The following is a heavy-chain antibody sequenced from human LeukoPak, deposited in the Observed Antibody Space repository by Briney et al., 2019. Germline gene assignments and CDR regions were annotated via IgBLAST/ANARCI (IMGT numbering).Heavy chain of an antibody. CDR2: ISAYNGNT. Sequence: GASVKVSCKASGYTFTSYGISWVRQAPGQGLEWMGWISAYNGNTNYAQKLQGRVTMTTDTSTSTAYMELRSLRSDDTAVYYCARAHPRWSGRPTGDYWGQGTLVTVSS. D-gene: IGHD3-3*01. CDR3: ARAHPRWSGRPTGDY. CDR1: GYTFTSYG. V-gene: IGHV1-18*01. J-gene: IGHJ4*02.